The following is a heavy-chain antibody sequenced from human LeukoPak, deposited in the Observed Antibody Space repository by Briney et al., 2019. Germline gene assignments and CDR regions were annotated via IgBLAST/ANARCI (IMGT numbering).Heavy chain of an antibody. J-gene: IGHJ3*02. CDR2: ISSSSTYI. D-gene: IGHD5-12*01. V-gene: IGHV3-21*01. Sequence: GGSLRLSCAASGFTFSSYSMNWVRQAPRRGLEWVSSISSSSTYIYYADSVKGRFTISRDNSNNTLYLQMNSLRAEDTAVYYCAKGQTVATIDAFDIWGQGTMVTVSS. CDR3: AKGQTVATIDAFDI. CDR1: GFTFSSYS.